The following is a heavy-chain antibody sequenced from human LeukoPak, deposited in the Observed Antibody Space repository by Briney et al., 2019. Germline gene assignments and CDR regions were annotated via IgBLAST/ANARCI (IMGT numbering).Heavy chain of an antibody. D-gene: IGHD6-13*01. Sequence: ASVKVSCKASGYTFTPYYISWVRQAPGQGLEWMGWISAYNGNTNYAQKFQGRVTMTTDTSTSTAYMELRSLRSDDTAVYYCAREEGAPIAAAIVGARGTVVTVSS. CDR1: GYTFTPYY. CDR2: ISAYNGNT. J-gene: IGHJ3*01. V-gene: IGHV1-18*01. CDR3: AREEGAPIAAAIV.